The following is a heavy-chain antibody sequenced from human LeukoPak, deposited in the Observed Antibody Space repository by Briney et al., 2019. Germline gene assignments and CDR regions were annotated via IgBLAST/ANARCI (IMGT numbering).Heavy chain of an antibody. Sequence: ASVKVSCKASGYTFTGYYMHWVRQAPGQGLEWMGWINPNSGGTNYAQKFQGRVTMTRDTSTSTAYMELSRLRSDDTAVYYCARAKVGTMIVDYWGQGTLVTVSS. D-gene: IGHD3-22*01. V-gene: IGHV1-2*02. J-gene: IGHJ4*02. CDR3: ARAKVGTMIVDY. CDR1: GYTFTGYY. CDR2: INPNSGGT.